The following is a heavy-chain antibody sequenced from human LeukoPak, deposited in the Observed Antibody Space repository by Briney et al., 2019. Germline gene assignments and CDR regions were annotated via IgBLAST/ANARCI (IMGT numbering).Heavy chain of an antibody. J-gene: IGHJ4*02. CDR1: GYTFTSYY. CDR2: INPSGGST. Sequence: ASVKVSFKASGYTFTSYYMHWVRQAPGQGLEWMGLINPSGGSTSYAQKFQGRVTMTRDMSTSTVYMELSSLRSEDTAVYYCARGHSSSFTPRGYFDYWGQGTLVTVSS. D-gene: IGHD6-6*01. V-gene: IGHV1-46*01. CDR3: ARGHSSSFTPRGYFDY.